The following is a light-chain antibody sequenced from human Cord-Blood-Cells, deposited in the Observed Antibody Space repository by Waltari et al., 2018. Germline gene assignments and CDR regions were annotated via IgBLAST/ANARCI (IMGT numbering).Light chain of an antibody. CDR2: GAS. CDR1: QSVSSN. Sequence: EIVIPQSPAPLSLSPGERATLSCRASQSVSSNLAWYQQKPGQAPRLLIYGASTRATGIPARFSGSGSGTEFTLTISSLQSEDFAVYYCQQYNNWPPYTFGQGTKLEIK. CDR3: QQYNNWPPYT. V-gene: IGKV3-15*01. J-gene: IGKJ2*01.